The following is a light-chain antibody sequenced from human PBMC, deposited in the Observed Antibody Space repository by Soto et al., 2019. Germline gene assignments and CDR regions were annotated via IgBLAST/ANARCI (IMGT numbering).Light chain of an antibody. Sequence: DIQMTQAPSSLSASVVDRVSITCRAIQSISSYLNWYQQKPGKDPNLLIYTASSLQVGLPSRFSGSGYGTDFTLTISSLQPEDSATYFCQQSFGTPLTFGGGTKVDIK. CDR2: TAS. CDR1: QSISSY. J-gene: IGKJ4*01. V-gene: IGKV1-39*01. CDR3: QQSFGTPLT.